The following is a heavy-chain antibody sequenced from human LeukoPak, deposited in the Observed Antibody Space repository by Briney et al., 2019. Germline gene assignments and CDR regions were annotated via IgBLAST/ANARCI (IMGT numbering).Heavy chain of an antibody. CDR3: ARTATYYDSSGYWPYYFDY. Sequence: ASVKVSCKASGYTFTSYGISWVRQAPGQGLEWMGWISAYNGNTNYAQKLQGRVTMTTDTSTSTAYMELRSLRSDDTAVYYCARTATYYDSSGYWPYYFDYWGQGTLVTVSS. V-gene: IGHV1-18*01. CDR1: GYTFTSYG. D-gene: IGHD3-22*01. CDR2: ISAYNGNT. J-gene: IGHJ4*02.